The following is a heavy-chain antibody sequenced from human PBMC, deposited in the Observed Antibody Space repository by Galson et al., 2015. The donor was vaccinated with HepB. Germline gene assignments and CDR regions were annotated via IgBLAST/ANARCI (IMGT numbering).Heavy chain of an antibody. V-gene: IGHV2-70*01. CDR2: IDWDDDK. CDR1: GFSLSTSGMC. CDR3: ARIALGDYYYYYMDV. Sequence: PALVKPTQTLTLTCTFSGFSLSTSGMCVSWIRQPPGKALEWLALIDWDDDKYYSTSLKTRLTISKDTSKNQVVLTMTNMDPVDTATYYCARIALGDYYYYYMDVWGKGTTVTVSS. J-gene: IGHJ6*03.